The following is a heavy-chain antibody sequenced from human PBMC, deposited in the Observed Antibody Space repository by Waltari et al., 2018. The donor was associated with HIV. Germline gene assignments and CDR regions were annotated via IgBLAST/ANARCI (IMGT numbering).Heavy chain of an antibody. Sequence: QLQLQESGPGLVKPSEALSITCTVSGGPVSSSSYLSGWIRQPPGKGLEWVGRIYYTGRAYYNPSLKSRVTISVDTSKNQFSLKVTSVTAADTAVYYCARHALRVGAAYWNFDLWGRGTLVTVSS. V-gene: IGHV4-39*01. CDR3: ARHALRVGAAYWNFDL. J-gene: IGHJ2*01. CDR2: IYYTGRA. D-gene: IGHD1-26*01. CDR1: GGPVSSSSYL.